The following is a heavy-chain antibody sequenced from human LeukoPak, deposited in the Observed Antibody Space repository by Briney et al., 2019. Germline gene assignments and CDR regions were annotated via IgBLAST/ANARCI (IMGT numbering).Heavy chain of an antibody. CDR2: IYYSGST. CDR1: GGSISSYY. V-gene: IGHV4-59*08. J-gene: IGHJ4*02. Sequence: PSETLSLTCTVSGGSISSYYWSWLRQPPGKGLEWIGFIYYSGSTHYKSSLKSRVTISVDTSRNQFSLRLSSVTAADTAVYYCARHSGSPPHYFDYWGQGTLVTVSS. D-gene: IGHD1-26*01. CDR3: ARHSGSPPHYFDY.